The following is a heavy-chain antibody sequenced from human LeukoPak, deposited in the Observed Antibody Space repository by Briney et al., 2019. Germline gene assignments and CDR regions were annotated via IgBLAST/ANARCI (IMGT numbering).Heavy chain of an antibody. Sequence: SETLSLTCTVSGGSISSSSYYWGWIRQPPGKGLEWIGSIYYSGSTYYNPSLKSRVTISVDTSKNPFSLKLSSVTAADTAVYYCATIAARPSPYGDYCFDYWGQGTLVTVSS. CDR2: IYYSGST. V-gene: IGHV4-39*07. CDR1: GGSISSSSYY. CDR3: ATIAARPSPYGDYCFDY. D-gene: IGHD6-6*01. J-gene: IGHJ4*02.